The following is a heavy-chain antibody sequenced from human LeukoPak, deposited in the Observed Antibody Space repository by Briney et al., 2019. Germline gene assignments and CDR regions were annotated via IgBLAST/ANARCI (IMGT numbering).Heavy chain of an antibody. J-gene: IGHJ4*02. CDR3: AREGVTKYYFDY. CDR1: GFTFHNYA. V-gene: IGHV4-59*01. D-gene: IGHD4-23*01. Sequence: GSLRLSCAASGFTFHNYAIHWVRQAPGKGLEWIGYIYYSGSTDYNPSLKSRVTISVDTSKNQFSLKLSSVTAADTAVYYCAREGVTKYYFDYWGQGTLVTVSS. CDR2: IYYSGST.